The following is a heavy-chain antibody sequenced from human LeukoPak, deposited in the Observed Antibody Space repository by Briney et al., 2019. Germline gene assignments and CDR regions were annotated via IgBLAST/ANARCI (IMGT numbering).Heavy chain of an antibody. J-gene: IGHJ5*02. CDR2: MYYSGST. Sequence: SETLSLTCTVSVGSISSGVYYWSWIRQPPGKGLGWVGYMYYSGSTYYNPSLKSRVTISVDTFKNQFSLQLSSVTAADTAVYYCARPYYYDSRIDPWGQGTLVTVSS. D-gene: IGHD3-22*01. V-gene: IGHV4-30-4*01. CDR3: ARPYYYDSRIDP. CDR1: VGSISSGVYY.